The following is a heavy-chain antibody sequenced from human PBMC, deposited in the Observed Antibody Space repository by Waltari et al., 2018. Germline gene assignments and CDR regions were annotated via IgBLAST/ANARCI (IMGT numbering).Heavy chain of an antibody. V-gene: IGHV4-59*07. CDR2: IYYTGST. D-gene: IGHD2-21*02. CDR1: GAPISGFY. CDR3: ARGGGGDWEWFDP. Sequence: QVQLQESGPSLLKPSDTLSPICPALGAPISGFYWSWVRQPPGKGLDWIGYIYYTGSTNFNPSLKSRVTMSVDTSKNQFSLKLSSVTAADTAFYYCARGGGGDWEWFDPWGQGTLVTVSS. J-gene: IGHJ5*02.